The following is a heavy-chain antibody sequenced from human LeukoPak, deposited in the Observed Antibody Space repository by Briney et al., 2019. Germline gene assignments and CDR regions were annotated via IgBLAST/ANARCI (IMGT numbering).Heavy chain of an antibody. Sequence: SETLSLTCAVSGASISGNHCSWIRQSPEKGLEWIGHIFHDGVTDYNPSLKSRVTMLPDTSKNQFSLRLTSVTAADTAVYDCARFSRWIPFESWGQGTLVTVSS. D-gene: IGHD5-18*01. J-gene: IGHJ4*02. CDR1: GASISGNH. CDR3: ARFSRWIPFES. V-gene: IGHV4-59*01. CDR2: IFHDGVT.